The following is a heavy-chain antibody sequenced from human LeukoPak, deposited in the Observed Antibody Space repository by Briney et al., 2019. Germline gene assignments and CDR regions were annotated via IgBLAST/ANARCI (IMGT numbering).Heavy chain of an antibody. CDR1: GGSISNYY. CDR2: IYYSGTT. CDR3: ARQGFGTGRNQD. Sequence: SETLSLTCTVSGGSISNYYWGWIRQPPGKGLEWIGSIYYSGTTNYNPSLKSRVTISVDTSKNHFSLKLSSVTAADTAVYYCARQGFGTGRNQDWGQGTLVTVSS. V-gene: IGHV4-39*01. D-gene: IGHD1-14*01. J-gene: IGHJ4*02.